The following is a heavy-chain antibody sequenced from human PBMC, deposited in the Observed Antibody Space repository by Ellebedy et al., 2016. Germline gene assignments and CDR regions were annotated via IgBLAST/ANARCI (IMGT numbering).Heavy chain of an antibody. CDR2: ISGSGGST. Sequence: GESLKISXAASGFTFSSYAMSWVRQAPGKGLEWVSAISGSGGSTYYADSVKGRFTISRDNSKNTPYLQMNSLRAEDTAVYYCAKVKAGELSAFDIWGQGTMVTVSS. D-gene: IGHD1-26*01. CDR3: AKVKAGELSAFDI. CDR1: GFTFSSYA. V-gene: IGHV3-23*01. J-gene: IGHJ3*02.